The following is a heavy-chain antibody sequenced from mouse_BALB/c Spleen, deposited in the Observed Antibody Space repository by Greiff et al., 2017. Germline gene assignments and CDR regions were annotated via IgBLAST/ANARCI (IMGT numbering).Heavy chain of an antibody. J-gene: IGHJ3*01. CDR1: GYTFTSYW. Sequence: QVQLKQPGAELVRPGASVKLSCKASGYTFTSYWINWVKQRPGQGLEWIGNIYPSDSYTNYNQKFKEKATLTVDKSSSTAYMQLSSPTSEDSAVYYCTREGDYYGSSYWFAYWGQGTLVTVSA. CDR3: TREGDYYGSSYWFAY. V-gene: IGHV1-69*02. CDR2: IYPSDSYT. D-gene: IGHD1-1*01.